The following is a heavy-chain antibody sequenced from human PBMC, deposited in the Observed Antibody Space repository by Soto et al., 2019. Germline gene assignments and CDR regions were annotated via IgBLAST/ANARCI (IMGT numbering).Heavy chain of an antibody. J-gene: IGHJ4*02. V-gene: IGHV3-7*01. CDR1: GFTFSSYW. CDR3: ARDPTVTDENYLDY. D-gene: IGHD4-4*01. Sequence: EVQLVESGGGLVQPGGSLRLSCAASGFTFSSYWMSWVRQAPGKGLEWVANIKQDGSEKYYVDSVKGRFTISRDNAKNSLYLQMNSLRAEDTAVYYCARDPTVTDENYLDYWGQGTLVTVSS. CDR2: IKQDGSEK.